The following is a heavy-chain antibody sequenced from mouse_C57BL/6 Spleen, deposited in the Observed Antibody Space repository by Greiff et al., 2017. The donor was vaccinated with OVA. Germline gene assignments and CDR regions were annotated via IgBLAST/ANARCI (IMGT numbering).Heavy chain of an antibody. CDR2: IYPSDSEN. CDR1: GYTFTSYW. J-gene: IGHJ3*01. CDR3: AREGLLGAWFAY. Sequence: QVQLQQPGAELVRPGSSVKLSCKASGYTFTSYWMDWVKQRPGQGLEWIGNIYPSDSENHYKQKFKDKAKLTVDKSSNTAYMQLSSLPSEDSAVYYCAREGLLGAWFAYWGQGTLVTVSA. D-gene: IGHD3-1*01. V-gene: IGHV1-61*01.